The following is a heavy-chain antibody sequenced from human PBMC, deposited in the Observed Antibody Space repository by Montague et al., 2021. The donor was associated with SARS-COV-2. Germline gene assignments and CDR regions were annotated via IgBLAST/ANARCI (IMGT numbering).Heavy chain of an antibody. CDR3: ARRALGNCSGGSCYSAFDY. J-gene: IGHJ4*02. CDR1: GGSISSYY. V-gene: IGHV4-59*08. Sequence: TLSLTCTVSGGSISSYYWSWIRQPPGKGLEWIGYIYYSGSTNYNPSLKSRVTISVDTSKNQFSLKLSSVTAADTAVYYCARRALGNCSGGSCYSAFDYWGQGTLVTVSS. CDR2: IYYSGST. D-gene: IGHD2-15*01.